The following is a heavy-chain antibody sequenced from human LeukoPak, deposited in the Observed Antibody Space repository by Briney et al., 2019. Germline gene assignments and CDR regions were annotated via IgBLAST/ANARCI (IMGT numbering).Heavy chain of an antibody. CDR3: ARKNPPWFGDPLDAFDI. V-gene: IGHV4-61*02. Sequence: SETLSLTCTVSGDFISSSSYYWSWTRQPAGKGLEWIGRMYSSGRTDYNPSLKSRVTISVDTSKNQFSLKLSSVTAADTAVYYCARKNPPWFGDPLDAFDIWGQGTMVTVSS. CDR1: GDFISSSSYY. J-gene: IGHJ3*02. CDR2: MYSSGRT. D-gene: IGHD3-10*01.